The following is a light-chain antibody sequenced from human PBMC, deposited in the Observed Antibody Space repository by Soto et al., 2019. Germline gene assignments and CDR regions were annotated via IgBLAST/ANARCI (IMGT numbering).Light chain of an antibody. CDR1: QSVNSD. V-gene: IGKV3-15*01. Sequence: EIVMTQYPATLSVSPGDRANLSCTASQSVNSDLAWYQQKPGQAPRLLIYGASTRATGIPARVSGSGSGTEFTLTISSLQSEDFAIYYCQQYNNWPPDTFGQGTKLEIK. CDR3: QQYNNWPPDT. J-gene: IGKJ2*01. CDR2: GAS.